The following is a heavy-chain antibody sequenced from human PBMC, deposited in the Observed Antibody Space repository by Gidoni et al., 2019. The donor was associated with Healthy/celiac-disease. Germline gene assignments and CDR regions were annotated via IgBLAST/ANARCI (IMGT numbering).Heavy chain of an antibody. J-gene: IGHJ4*02. D-gene: IGHD3-9*01. CDR1: GFTFRSYA. V-gene: IGHV3-64D*09. CDR3: VKGSNYDILTGYYFDY. CDR2: ISSNGGST. Sequence: EVQLVESGGGLVQPGGSLRLSCSASGFTFRSYAMHWVRQAPGKGLEYVSAISSNGGSTYYADSVKGRFTISRDNSKNTLYLQMSSLRAEDTAVYYCVKGSNYDILTGYYFDYWGQGTLVTVSS.